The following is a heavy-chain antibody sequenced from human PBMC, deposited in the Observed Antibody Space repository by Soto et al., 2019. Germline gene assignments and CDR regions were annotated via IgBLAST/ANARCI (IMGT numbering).Heavy chain of an antibody. CDR2: INYDGSNK. V-gene: IGHV3-33*01. CDR3: ARDAMRYYGSGSYYNSFDN. Sequence: RGGSLRLSCAASGFTFSSHGMHWVRQAPGKGLEWVAVINYDGSNKYYADSVKGRFTISRDSSKNTLYLQMISLRAEDTAVYYCARDAMRYYGSGSYYNSFDNWGQGTLVTVSS. J-gene: IGHJ4*02. D-gene: IGHD3-10*01. CDR1: GFTFSSHG.